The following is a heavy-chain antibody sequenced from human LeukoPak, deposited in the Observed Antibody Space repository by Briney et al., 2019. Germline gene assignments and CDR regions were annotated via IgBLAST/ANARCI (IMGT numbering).Heavy chain of an antibody. CDR2: ISPNDSDT. CDR1: GYSSTSYW. D-gene: IGHD2-2*01. J-gene: IGHJ4*02. Sequence: VESLKISCKASGYSSTSYWIAWVRQMPGKGLEWMGIISPNDSDTRYSPSFQGQVTISADKSVYTAYLQWSSLRASDTAMYYCARRSLITSTKNYFDYWGQGTLVTVSS. CDR3: ARRSLITSTKNYFDY. V-gene: IGHV5-51*01.